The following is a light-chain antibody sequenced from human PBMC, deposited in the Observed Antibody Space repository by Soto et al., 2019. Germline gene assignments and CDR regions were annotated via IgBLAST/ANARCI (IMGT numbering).Light chain of an antibody. V-gene: IGKV1-39*01. CDR3: QQSYSTPR. Sequence: DIQMTQSPSPLSASVGDRVTITCRASQTIRNYLNWNQQKPGEAPKLLIYAASRLQSGVPSRFSGSGSGTDFTLTINTLQPEDIATYYCQQSYSTPRFGGGTKVEIK. CDR1: QTIRNY. J-gene: IGKJ4*01. CDR2: AAS.